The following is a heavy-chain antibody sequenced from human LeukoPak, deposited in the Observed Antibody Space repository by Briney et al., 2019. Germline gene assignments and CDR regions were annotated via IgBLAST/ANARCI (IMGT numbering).Heavy chain of an antibody. D-gene: IGHD2-2*03. Sequence: SETLSLTCTVSGDSISSSRSYWGWIRQPPGKGLEWIGSIYYSGSTYYNTSLKSRVTISVDTSKNQFSLNLNSVTAADTAVYYCAREGMDRDFDYWGQGTLVTVSS. CDR2: IYYSGST. V-gene: IGHV4-39*02. J-gene: IGHJ4*02. CDR1: GDSISSSRSY. CDR3: AREGMDRDFDY.